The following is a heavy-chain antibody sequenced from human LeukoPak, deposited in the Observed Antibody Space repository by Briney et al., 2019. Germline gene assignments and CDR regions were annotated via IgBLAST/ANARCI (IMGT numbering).Heavy chain of an antibody. J-gene: IGHJ4*02. D-gene: IGHD2-2*01. CDR3: AKGGVVPAATCDY. CDR1: GFIFGIYV. CDR2: ISGSGGST. Sequence: GGSLRLSCAASGFIFGIYVMSWVRQAPGKGLEWVSAISGSGGSTYYADSVKGRFTISRDNSKNTLYLQMNSLRAEDTAVYYCAKGGVVPAATCDYWGQGTLVTVSS. V-gene: IGHV3-23*01.